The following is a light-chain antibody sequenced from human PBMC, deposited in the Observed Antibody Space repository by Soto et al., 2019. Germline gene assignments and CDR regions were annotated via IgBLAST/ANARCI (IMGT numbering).Light chain of an antibody. Sequence: EIVLTQSPGTLSLSPGERATLSCRASQSGSSSYLAWYQQKPGQATRLLIYGASSRATGIPDRFSGSGSGTDFTLTISRLEPEDFAVYYCQQYGSSGRTFGQGTKVEIK. CDR3: QQYGSSGRT. CDR2: GAS. J-gene: IGKJ1*01. V-gene: IGKV3-20*01. CDR1: QSGSSSY.